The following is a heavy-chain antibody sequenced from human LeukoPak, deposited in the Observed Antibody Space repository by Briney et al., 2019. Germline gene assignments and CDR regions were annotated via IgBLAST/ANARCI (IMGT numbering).Heavy chain of an antibody. CDR2: IIPIFGTA. J-gene: IGHJ4*02. Sequence: EASVKVSCKASGGTFSSYAISWVRQAPGQGLEWMGGIIPIFGTANYAQKFQSRVTITADKSTSTAYMELSSLRSEDTAVYYCARDRGALRPHSFGWYYFDYWGQGTLVTVSS. CDR1: GGTFSSYA. V-gene: IGHV1-69*06. D-gene: IGHD3-10*01. CDR3: ARDRGALRPHSFGWYYFDY.